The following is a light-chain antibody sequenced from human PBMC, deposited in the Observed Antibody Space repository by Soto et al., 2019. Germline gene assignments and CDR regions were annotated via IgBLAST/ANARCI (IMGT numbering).Light chain of an antibody. Sequence: QSALTQPASVSGSPGQSITISCTGTSSDVGGYNYVSWYQQHPGKAPKLMIYDVSDRPSGISNRFSGSKSGNTASLTISGLQAEDEADYDCSSYTSSSTHVFGPGTKLTVL. J-gene: IGLJ1*01. CDR2: DVS. CDR3: SSYTSSSTHV. CDR1: SSDVGGYNY. V-gene: IGLV2-14*01.